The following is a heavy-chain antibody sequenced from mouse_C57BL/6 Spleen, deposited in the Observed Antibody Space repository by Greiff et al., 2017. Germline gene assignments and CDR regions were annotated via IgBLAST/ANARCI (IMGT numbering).Heavy chain of an antibody. CDR2: IYTSDGST. V-gene: IGHV1-78*01. D-gene: IGHD2-3*01. CDR3: ANWALDGYCEGIAY. J-gene: IGHJ3*01. CDR1: GYTFTDHT. Sequence: QVQLQQSDAELVKPGASVKISCKVSGYTFTDHTIHWMKQRPDQGLEWIGYIYTSDGSTKYTDKFKGKATLSADKSSSTAYMQINRLTSEDSAVSFCANWALDGYCEGIAYWGQGTLVTVSA.